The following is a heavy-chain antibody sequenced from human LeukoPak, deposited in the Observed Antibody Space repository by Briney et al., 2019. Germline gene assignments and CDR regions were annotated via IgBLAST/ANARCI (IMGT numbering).Heavy chain of an antibody. CDR1: GFTFSSYA. J-gene: IGHJ4*02. CDR2: ISYDGSNK. V-gene: IGHV3-30-3*01. D-gene: IGHD1-1*01. CDR3: ARDTTQSNSRGTTPLDY. Sequence: GGSLRLSCAASGFTFSSYAMHWVRQAPGKGLEWVAVISYDGSNKYHADSVKGRFTISRDNSKNTLYLQMNSLRAEDTAVYYCARDTTQSNSRGTTPLDYWGQGTLVTVSS.